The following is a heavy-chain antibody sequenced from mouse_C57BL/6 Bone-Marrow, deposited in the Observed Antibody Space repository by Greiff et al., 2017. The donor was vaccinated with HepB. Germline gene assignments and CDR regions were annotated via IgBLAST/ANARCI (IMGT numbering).Heavy chain of an antibody. Sequence: EVKVVESGGGLVKPGGSLKLSCAASGFTFSSYAMSWVRQTPEKRLEWVATISDGGSYTYYPDNVKGRFTISRDNAKNNLYLQMSHLKSEDTAMYYCADSNSAMDYWGQGTSVTVSS. J-gene: IGHJ4*01. V-gene: IGHV5-4*03. CDR3: ADSNSAMDY. CDR1: GFTFSSYA. D-gene: IGHD2-5*01. CDR2: ISDGGSYT.